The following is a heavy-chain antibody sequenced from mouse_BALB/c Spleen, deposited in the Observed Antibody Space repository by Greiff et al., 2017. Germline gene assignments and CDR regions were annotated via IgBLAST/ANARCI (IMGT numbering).Heavy chain of an antibody. CDR2: ISSGGSYT. J-gene: IGHJ1*01. V-gene: IGHV5-6*01. CDR1: GFTFSSYG. Sequence: EVKLQESGGDLVKPGGSLKLSCAASGFTFSSYGMPWVRQTPDKRLEWVATISSGGSYTYYPDSVKGRFTISRDNPKNTLFLQMTSLRSEDTAMYDCARGGNYWYFAVWGAGTTVTVSA. CDR3: ARGGNYWYFAV. D-gene: IGHD2-1*01.